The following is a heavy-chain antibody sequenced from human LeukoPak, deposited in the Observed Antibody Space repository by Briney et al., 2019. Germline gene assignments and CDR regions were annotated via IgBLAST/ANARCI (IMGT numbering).Heavy chain of an antibody. CDR2: ITSSGSTI. Sequence: GGSLRLSCAASGFTFSSYEMNWVRQAPGKGLEWGSYITSSGSTIYYADSVKGRFTISRDNAKNSLYLQMNSLRAEDTAVYYCARRRDIVVVPAASNWFDPWGQGTLVTVSS. V-gene: IGHV3-48*03. CDR1: GFTFSSYE. D-gene: IGHD2-2*01. CDR3: ARRRDIVVVPAASNWFDP. J-gene: IGHJ5*02.